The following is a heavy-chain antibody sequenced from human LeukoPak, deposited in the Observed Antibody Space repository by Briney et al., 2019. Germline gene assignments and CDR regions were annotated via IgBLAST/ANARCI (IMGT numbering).Heavy chain of an antibody. Sequence: PGGSLRLSCAASGFTFDDYAMHWVRQAPGKGLEWVSGISWNSGSIGYADPVKGRFTISRDNAKNSLYLQMNSLRAEDTAVYYCARDTDPEVTTISFDYWGQGTLVTVSS. D-gene: IGHD5-12*01. V-gene: IGHV3-9*01. CDR1: GFTFDDYA. CDR2: ISWNSGSI. CDR3: ARDTDPEVTTISFDY. J-gene: IGHJ4*02.